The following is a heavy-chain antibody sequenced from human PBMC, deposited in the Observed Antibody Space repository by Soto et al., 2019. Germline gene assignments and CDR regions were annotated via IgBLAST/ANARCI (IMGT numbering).Heavy chain of an antibody. CDR2: IDGGGGGT. CDR1: GFTLSSYV. CDR3: AKDSLIAARQCFDY. Sequence: PGGSLRLSCAASGFTLSSYVMSWVRRAPGKGLEWVSGIDGGGGGTYYADSVKGRFTISRDNSKNTLYLQMNSLRAEDTAVYYCAKDSLIAARQCFDYWGQGTLVTVSS. D-gene: IGHD6-6*01. V-gene: IGHV3-23*01. J-gene: IGHJ4*02.